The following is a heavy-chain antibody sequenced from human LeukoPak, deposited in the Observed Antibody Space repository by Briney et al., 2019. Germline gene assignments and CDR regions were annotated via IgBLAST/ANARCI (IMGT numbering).Heavy chain of an antibody. V-gene: IGHV3-7*01. Sequence: GGSLRLSCAASGFTFTTYWMSWVRQAPEKGLEWVANIKEDGSEIHYVDSVKGRFTISRDNAENSLYLQMNSLRAEDTAVYYCATSDAFDIWGQGTMVTVSS. CDR3: ATSDAFDI. CDR2: IKEDGSEI. CDR1: GFTFTTYW. J-gene: IGHJ3*02.